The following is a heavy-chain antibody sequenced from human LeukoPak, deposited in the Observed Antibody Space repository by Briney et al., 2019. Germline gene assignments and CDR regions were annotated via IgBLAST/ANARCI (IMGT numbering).Heavy chain of an antibody. CDR1: GYSFASYW. CDR3: ARRSSSWTEYFQH. J-gene: IGHJ1*01. D-gene: IGHD6-13*01. V-gene: IGHV5-51*01. Sequence: GESLKISCKAFGYSFASYWIGWVRQMPGKGLEGMGIIFPDDSETRYSPSFQGQVTISADKSISTAYLQWSSLKASDTAMYYCARRSSSWTEYFQHWGQGTLVTVSS. CDR2: IFPDDSET.